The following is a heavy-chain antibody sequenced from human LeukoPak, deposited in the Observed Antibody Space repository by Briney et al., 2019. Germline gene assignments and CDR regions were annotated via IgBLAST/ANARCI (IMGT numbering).Heavy chain of an antibody. CDR3: ASSPDYYDSSGYYPNDAFDI. CDR2: IYTSGST. J-gene: IGHJ3*02. V-gene: IGHV4-4*07. CDR1: GGSISSYY. D-gene: IGHD3-22*01. Sequence: PSETLSLTCTVSGGSISSYYWGWLRQPAGKGLEWIGRIYTSGSTNYNPSLKSRVTMSVDTSKNQFSLKLSSVTAADTAVYYCASSPDYYDSSGYYPNDAFDIWGQGTMVTVSS.